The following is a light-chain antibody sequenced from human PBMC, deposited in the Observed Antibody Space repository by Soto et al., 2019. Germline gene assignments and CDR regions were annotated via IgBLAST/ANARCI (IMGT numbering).Light chain of an antibody. Sequence: EIVLTQSPGTLSLSPGERATLSCRASQSVSSNLAWYQQKPGQAPRLLIYDASTRATGIPVRFSGSGSGTEFTLTISSLQSEDVGIYYCQQRYSGWTFGQGTKV. CDR3: QQRYSGWT. CDR2: DAS. CDR1: QSVSSN. V-gene: IGKV3-15*01. J-gene: IGKJ1*01.